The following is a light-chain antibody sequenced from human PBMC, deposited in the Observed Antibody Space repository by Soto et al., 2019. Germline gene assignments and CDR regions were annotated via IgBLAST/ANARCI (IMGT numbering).Light chain of an antibody. CDR3: FSFTTDWTHV. J-gene: IGLJ1*01. CDR2: EVS. CDR1: GSDIGAYNY. Sequence: QSVLTQPTSVSGSPGQSITISCTGSGSDIGAYNYVSWFQQHPGKAPKLIISEVSNRPSGVSNRFSGSKSGTAASLTISGLQTEDEADYFCFSFTTDWTHVFGTGTKVTVL. V-gene: IGLV2-14*01.